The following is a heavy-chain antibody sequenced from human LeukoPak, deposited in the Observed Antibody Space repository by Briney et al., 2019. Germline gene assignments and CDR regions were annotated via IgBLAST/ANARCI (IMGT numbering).Heavy chain of an antibody. CDR2: ISHSGST. Sequence: KPSETLSLTCAVYGGSFSGYYWSWIRQPPGKGLEWIGEISHSGSTNYNPSLKSRVTISVDTSKNQFSLKLSSVTAADTAVYYCARGSIVVVVAASGIGDYYYYGMDVWGQGTTVTVSS. CDR1: GGSFSGYY. J-gene: IGHJ6*02. V-gene: IGHV4-34*01. CDR3: ARGSIVVVVAASGIGDYYYYGMDV. D-gene: IGHD2-15*01.